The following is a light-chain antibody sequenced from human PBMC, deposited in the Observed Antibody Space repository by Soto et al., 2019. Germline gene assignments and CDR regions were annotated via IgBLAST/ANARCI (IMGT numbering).Light chain of an antibody. CDR1: NSDIGTYNY. CDR2: EVS. V-gene: IGLV2-14*01. CDR3: SSHNNIGTLQV. J-gene: IGLJ1*01. Sequence: QSVLTQPASVSGSPGQSITISCTGSNSDIGTYNYVSWYQQLPGKAPKLVISEVSNRPSGISGRFSGSKSGNAASLTISGLQAEDEADYYCSSHNNIGTLQVFGPGTKVTVL.